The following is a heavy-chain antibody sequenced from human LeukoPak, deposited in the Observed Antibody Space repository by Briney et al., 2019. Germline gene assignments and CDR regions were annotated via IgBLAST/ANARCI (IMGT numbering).Heavy chain of an antibody. D-gene: IGHD5-18*01. V-gene: IGHV3-30*02. Sequence: GGSLRLSCGASGFTFSSYGMHWVRQAPGKGLEWVAFIRYDGSNKYYADPVKGRFTISRDNAKNSLYLQMNSLRAEDTAVYYCARAGTAMVMNYFDYWGQGTLVTVSS. CDR2: IRYDGSNK. CDR3: ARAGTAMVMNYFDY. CDR1: GFTFSSYG. J-gene: IGHJ4*02.